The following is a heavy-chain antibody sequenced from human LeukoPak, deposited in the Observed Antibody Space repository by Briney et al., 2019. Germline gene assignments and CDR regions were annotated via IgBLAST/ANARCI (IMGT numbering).Heavy chain of an antibody. J-gene: IGHJ4*02. Sequence: GESLKISCEVSGYSFTSYWIGWVRQMPGKGLEWMGIIYPGDSDTRYSPSFQGQVTISADKSISTAYLQWSSLKASDTAMYYCARSQSYSSGWFTRVFDYWGQGTLVTVSS. D-gene: IGHD6-19*01. CDR3: ARSQSYSSGWFTRVFDY. V-gene: IGHV5-51*01. CDR2: IYPGDSDT. CDR1: GYSFTSYW.